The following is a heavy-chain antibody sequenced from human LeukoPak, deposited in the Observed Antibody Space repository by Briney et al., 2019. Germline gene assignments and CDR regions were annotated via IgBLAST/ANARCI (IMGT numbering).Heavy chain of an antibody. V-gene: IGHV4-39*07. D-gene: IGHD6-19*01. CDR2: IYYSGST. J-gene: IGHJ4*02. Sequence: SETLSLTCTVSGGSISSSSYYWGWIRQPPGKGLEWIGSIYYSGSTYYNPSLKSRVTISVDTSKNQFSLKLSSVTAADTAVYYCARLGSGWYYFDYWGQGTLVTVSS. CDR1: GGSISSSSYY. CDR3: ARLGSGWYYFDY.